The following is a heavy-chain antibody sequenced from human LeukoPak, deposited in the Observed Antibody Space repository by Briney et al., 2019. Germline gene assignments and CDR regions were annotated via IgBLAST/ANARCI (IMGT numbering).Heavy chain of an antibody. D-gene: IGHD6-19*01. CDR3: ASLSSGWYYLDY. CDR2: IYSGGST. J-gene: IGHJ4*02. Sequence: PGGSLRLSCAASGFTVSSNYMSWVRQAPGKGLEWVSVIYSGGSTYYADSVKGRFTISRDNSKNTLYLQMNSLRAEDTAVYYCASLSSGWYYLDYWGQGTLVTVSS. V-gene: IGHV3-53*01. CDR1: GFTVSSNY.